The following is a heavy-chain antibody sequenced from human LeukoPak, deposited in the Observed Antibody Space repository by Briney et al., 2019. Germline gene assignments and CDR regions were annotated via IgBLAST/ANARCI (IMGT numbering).Heavy chain of an antibody. J-gene: IGHJ4*02. CDR2: INAGNGNT. CDR3: ARARLDSSPGDY. V-gene: IGHV1-3*01. D-gene: IGHD6-13*01. Sequence: GGSLRLSCAASGFTFTSYAMHWLRQAPGQRLEWMGWINAGNGNTKYSQKFQGRVTITRDTSASTAYMELSSLRSEDTAVYYCARARLDSSPGDYWGQGTLVTVSS. CDR1: GFTFTSYA.